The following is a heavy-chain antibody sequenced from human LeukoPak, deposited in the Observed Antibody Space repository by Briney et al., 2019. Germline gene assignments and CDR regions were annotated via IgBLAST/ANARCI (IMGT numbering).Heavy chain of an antibody. CDR1: GGTFSSYA. CDR2: IIPIFGTA. J-gene: IGHJ3*02. Sequence: SVKVSCKASGGTFSSYAISWVRQAPGQGLEWMGGIIPIFGTANYAQKFQGRVTITADKSTSTAYMKLSSLRSEDTAVYYCATDITGTTFRAFDIWGQGTMVTVSS. CDR3: ATDITGTTFRAFDI. V-gene: IGHV1-69*06. D-gene: IGHD1-7*01.